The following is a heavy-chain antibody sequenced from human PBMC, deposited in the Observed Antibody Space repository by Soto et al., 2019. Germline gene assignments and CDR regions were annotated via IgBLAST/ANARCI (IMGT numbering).Heavy chain of an antibody. Sequence: TLSLTCTVSGGSISSGGYYWSWIRQHPGKGLEWIGYIYYSGSTYYNPSLKSRVTISVDTPKNQFSLKLSSVTAADTAVYYCARSPGVVTFDYWGQGTLVTVSS. D-gene: IGHD3-3*01. V-gene: IGHV4-31*03. J-gene: IGHJ4*02. CDR3: ARSPGVVTFDY. CDR2: IYYSGST. CDR1: GGSISSGGYY.